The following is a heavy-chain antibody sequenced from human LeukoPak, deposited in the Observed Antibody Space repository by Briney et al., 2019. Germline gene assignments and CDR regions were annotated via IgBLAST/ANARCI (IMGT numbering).Heavy chain of an antibody. D-gene: IGHD3-22*01. Sequence: PGESLRLSCAASGFTFSSYAMHWVRQAPGKGLEWVAIISQDGSNKYHADSVKGRFTTARDNSKNTLYLQMNSLRAEDTAVYYCAREAHYYDSSGYPYDAFDIWGQGTMVTVSS. CDR2: ISQDGSNK. J-gene: IGHJ3*02. CDR3: AREAHYYDSSGYPYDAFDI. V-gene: IGHV3-30*04. CDR1: GFTFSSYA.